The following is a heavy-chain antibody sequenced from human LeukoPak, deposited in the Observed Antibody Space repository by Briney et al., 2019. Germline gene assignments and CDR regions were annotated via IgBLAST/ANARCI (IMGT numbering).Heavy chain of an antibody. CDR3: ARRGGSHNFFDY. Sequence: PGESLKISCEGSEYSFSTYWIGWVRQMPGKGLELVGIIFPGDSDTRYSSSFQGQVTISSDKSISTAYLQWSTLKASDTAMYYCARRGGSHNFFDYWGQGTLVTVSS. V-gene: IGHV5-51*03. D-gene: IGHD1-26*01. J-gene: IGHJ4*02. CDR2: IFPGDSDT. CDR1: EYSFSTYW.